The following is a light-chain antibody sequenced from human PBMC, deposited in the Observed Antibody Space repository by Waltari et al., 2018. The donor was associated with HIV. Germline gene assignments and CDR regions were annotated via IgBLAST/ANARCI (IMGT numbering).Light chain of an antibody. J-gene: IGKJ4*01. Sequence: SASVGDRVTITCRASQGVGNDLVWFQQKPGEAPRRLIFASSTLQSDVPSRFSGSGSGTEFTLTISSLQPEDFATYYCLQYNSFPLTFGGGTKVEIK. V-gene: IGKV1-17*01. CDR2: ASS. CDR1: QGVGND. CDR3: LQYNSFPLT.